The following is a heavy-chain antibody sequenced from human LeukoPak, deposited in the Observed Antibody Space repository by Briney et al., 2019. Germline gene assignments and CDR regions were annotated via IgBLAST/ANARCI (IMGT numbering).Heavy chain of an antibody. J-gene: IGHJ5*02. D-gene: IGHD4-23*01. CDR3: ARRDYGGNSIGYWFDP. Sequence: SETLSLTCAVYGGSFSGYYWSWIRQPPGKGLERIGEINHSGSTNYNPSLKSRVTISVDTSKNQFSLKLSSVTAADTAVYYCARRDYGGNSIGYWFDPWGQGTLVTVSS. CDR1: GGSFSGYY. CDR2: INHSGST. V-gene: IGHV4-34*01.